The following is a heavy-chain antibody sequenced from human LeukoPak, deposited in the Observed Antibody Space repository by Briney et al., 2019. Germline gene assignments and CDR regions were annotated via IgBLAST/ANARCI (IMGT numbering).Heavy chain of an antibody. J-gene: IGHJ6*04. Sequence: GGSLRLSCAASGFTFSSYSMNWVRQAPGKGLERVSSISSSSSYIYYADSVKGRFTISRDNAKNSLYLQMNSLRAEDTAVYYCAGNSYYDILTGYYPNYYYGMDVWGKGTTVTVSS. D-gene: IGHD3-9*01. CDR2: ISSSSSYI. V-gene: IGHV3-21*01. CDR1: GFTFSSYS. CDR3: AGNSYYDILTGYYPNYYYGMDV.